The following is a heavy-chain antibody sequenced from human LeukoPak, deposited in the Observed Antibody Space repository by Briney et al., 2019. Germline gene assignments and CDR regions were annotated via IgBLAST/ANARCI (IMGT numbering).Heavy chain of an antibody. CDR1: GYTFTGYY. Sequence: ASVKVPCKASGYTFTGYYMHWVRQAPGQGLEWMGRINPNSGGTNYAQKFQGRVTMTRDTSISTAYMELSRLRSDDTAVYYCARGLIAATNWFDPWGQGTLVTVSS. CDR2: INPNSGGT. J-gene: IGHJ5*02. D-gene: IGHD6-6*01. V-gene: IGHV1-2*06. CDR3: ARGLIAATNWFDP.